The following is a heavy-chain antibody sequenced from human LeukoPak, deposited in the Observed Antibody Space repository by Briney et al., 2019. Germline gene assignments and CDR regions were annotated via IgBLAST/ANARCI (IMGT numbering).Heavy chain of an antibody. CDR1: GGSFSGYY. D-gene: IGHD6-25*01. CDR3: ASGQRTYYYYGMDV. Sequence: SETLSLTCAVYGGSFSGYYWSWIRQPPGKGLEWIGEINHSGSTNYNPSLKSRVTISVDTSKNQFSLKLSSVTAADTAVYYCASGQRTYYYYGMDVWGQGTTVTVPS. J-gene: IGHJ6*02. CDR2: INHSGST. V-gene: IGHV4-34*01.